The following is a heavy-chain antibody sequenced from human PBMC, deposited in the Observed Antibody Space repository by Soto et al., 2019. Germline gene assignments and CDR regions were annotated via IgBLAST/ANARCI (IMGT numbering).Heavy chain of an antibody. CDR3: ARVGQRPPSYYFDY. J-gene: IGHJ4*02. V-gene: IGHV3-30-3*01. CDR2: ISYDGSNK. D-gene: IGHD1-1*01. Sequence: PGGSLRLSCAASGFTFSSYAMHWVRQAPGKGLEWVAVISYDGSNKYYADSVKGRFTISRDNSKNTLYLQMNSLRAEDTAVYYCARVGQRPPSYYFDYWGQGTLVTVSS. CDR1: GFTFSSYA.